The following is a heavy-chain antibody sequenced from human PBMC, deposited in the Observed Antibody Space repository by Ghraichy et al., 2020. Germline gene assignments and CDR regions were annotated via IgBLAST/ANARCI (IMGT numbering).Heavy chain of an antibody. CDR2: ISGSGGST. J-gene: IGHJ4*02. D-gene: IGHD7-27*01. CDR3: AKGLIRNWGFDY. Sequence: GGSLRLSCAASGFTFSSYAMSWVRQAPGKGLEWVSAISGSGGSTYYADSVKGRFTISRDNSKNTLYMQMNSLRAEDTAVYYCAKGLIRNWGFDYWGQGTLVTVAS. V-gene: IGHV3-23*01. CDR1: GFTFSSYA.